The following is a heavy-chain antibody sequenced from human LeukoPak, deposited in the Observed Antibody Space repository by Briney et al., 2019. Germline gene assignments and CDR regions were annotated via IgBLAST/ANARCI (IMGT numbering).Heavy chain of an antibody. D-gene: IGHD3-3*01. Sequence: GGSLRLSCAASGFTFSSYGMSWVRQAPGEGLEWVSAISGSDGSTYYADSVKGRFTISRDNSKNTLYLQMNSLRAEDTAFYYCARDRHDDYGDYWGQGTPVTVSS. V-gene: IGHV3-23*01. J-gene: IGHJ4*02. CDR1: GFTFSSYG. CDR3: ARDRHDDYGDY. CDR2: ISGSDGST.